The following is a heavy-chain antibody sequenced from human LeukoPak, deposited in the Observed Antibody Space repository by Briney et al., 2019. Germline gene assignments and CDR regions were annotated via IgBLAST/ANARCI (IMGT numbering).Heavy chain of an antibody. D-gene: IGHD2-2*01. J-gene: IGHJ3*02. V-gene: IGHV1-46*01. CDR3: ARMAGSLIVVVPAATAAFDI. Sequence: ASVKVSCKASGYTFTSYYMHWVRQAPGQGLEWMGIINPSGGSTSYAQKFQGRVTMTRDTSTSTVYMELSSLRSEDTAVYYCARMAGSLIVVVPAATAAFDIWGQGTMVTVSS. CDR2: INPSGGST. CDR1: GYTFTSYY.